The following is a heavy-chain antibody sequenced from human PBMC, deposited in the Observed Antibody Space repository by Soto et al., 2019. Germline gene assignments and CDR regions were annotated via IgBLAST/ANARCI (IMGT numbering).Heavy chain of an antibody. CDR2: LSPDGGKT. J-gene: IGHJ4*02. D-gene: IGHD1-26*01. V-gene: IGHV1-46*01. CDR3: ASGGTYLTEAIDYFDY. Sequence: ASVKVSCKASGFAVTDHYIPWGRQAPGHGLEGMGILSPDGGKTRYSQKFTARITMTRDTPASTVYMDLSGLRSEDTAVYYCASGGTYLTEAIDYFDYWGQGTLVTVAS. CDR1: GFAVTDHY.